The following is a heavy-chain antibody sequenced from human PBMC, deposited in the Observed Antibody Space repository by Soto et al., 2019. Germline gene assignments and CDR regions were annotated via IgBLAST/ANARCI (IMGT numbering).Heavy chain of an antibody. Sequence: QVQLQESGPGLVKPSETLSLTCTVSGASISSSYWSWIRQSPGKGLEWIGYVHYSGGTKDNPSLNGRVSLSIDTPKNQFSLKLSSVAAADTAVYYCTRGYYDSRGQSNTFDVLGQGTMVTVSS. CDR3: TRGYYDSRGQSNTFDV. CDR1: GASISSSY. D-gene: IGHD3-22*01. J-gene: IGHJ3*01. V-gene: IGHV4-59*01. CDR2: VHYSGGT.